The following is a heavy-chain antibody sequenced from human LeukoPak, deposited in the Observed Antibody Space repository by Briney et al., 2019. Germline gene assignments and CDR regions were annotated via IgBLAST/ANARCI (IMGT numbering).Heavy chain of an antibody. CDR3: ARSLSIAAAGVDY. D-gene: IGHD6-13*01. J-gene: IGHJ4*02. CDR2: INPNSGGT. Sequence: ASVKVSCKASGYTFTGYYMHWVRQAPGQGLEWMGWINPNSGGTNYAQKFQGRVTMTRDTSISTAYMELSRLRSDDTAVYYCARSLSIAAAGVDYWGQGTLVTVSS. CDR1: GYTFTGYY. V-gene: IGHV1-2*02.